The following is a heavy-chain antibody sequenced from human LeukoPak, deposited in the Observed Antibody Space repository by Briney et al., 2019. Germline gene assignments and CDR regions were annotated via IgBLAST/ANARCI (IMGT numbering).Heavy chain of an antibody. V-gene: IGHV4-59*01. CDR3: ARYGPRGYSDY. CDR2: IYYSGST. CDR1: GGSISSYY. J-gene: IGHJ4*02. Sequence: SETLSLTCTVSGGSISSYYWSWIRQPPGKGLEWIGYIYYSGSTNYNPSLKSRVTISVDTSKNQFSLKLSSVTAADTAVYYCARYGPRGYSDYWGQGTLVTVSS. D-gene: IGHD3-10*01.